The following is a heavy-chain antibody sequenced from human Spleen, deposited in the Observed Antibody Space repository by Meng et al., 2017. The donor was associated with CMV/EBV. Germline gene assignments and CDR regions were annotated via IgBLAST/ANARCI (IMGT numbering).Heavy chain of an antibody. CDR2: INPNSGGT. Sequence: ASVKVSCKASGYTLTGYYMHWARQAPGQGLQWMGWINPNSGGTNYAQKFQGKVTMTRNTSISTAYMELSSLRSDDTAVYYCARSYSSNWIFAFDPWGQGTLVTVSS. CDR1: GYTLTGYY. D-gene: IGHD6-13*01. CDR3: ARSYSSNWIFAFDP. V-gene: IGHV1-2*02. J-gene: IGHJ5*02.